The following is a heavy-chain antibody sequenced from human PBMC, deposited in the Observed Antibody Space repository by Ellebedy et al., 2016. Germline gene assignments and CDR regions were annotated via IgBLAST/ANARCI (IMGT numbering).Heavy chain of an antibody. D-gene: IGHD1-26*01. CDR2: INNYNGNT. Sequence: ASVKVSXXASGYTFTKFGISWVRQAPGQGLEWMGWINNYNGNTNYAQKVQDRVTMTTDTSTNTAYMELRSLRSDDTAVYYCARGLFVGANWEDTYWGQGTLVTVSS. CDR1: GYTFTKFG. J-gene: IGHJ4*02. V-gene: IGHV1-18*01. CDR3: ARGLFVGANWEDTY.